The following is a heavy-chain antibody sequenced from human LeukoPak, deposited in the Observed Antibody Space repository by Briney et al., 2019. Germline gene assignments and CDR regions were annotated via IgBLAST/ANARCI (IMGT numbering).Heavy chain of an antibody. J-gene: IGHJ4*02. CDR1: GFTFSSYS. V-gene: IGHV3-21*01. D-gene: IGHD6-13*01. Sequence: GGSLRLSCAASGFTFSSYSMNWVRQAPGKGLEWVSSISSSSSYIYYADSVKGRFTISRDNAKNSLYLQMNSLRAEDTAVYYCASGPGIAADSGYWGQGTLVTVSS. CDR3: ASGPGIAADSGY. CDR2: ISSSSSYI.